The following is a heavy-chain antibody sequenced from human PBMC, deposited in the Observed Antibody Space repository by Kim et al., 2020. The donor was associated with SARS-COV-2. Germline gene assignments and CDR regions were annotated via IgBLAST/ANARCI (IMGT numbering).Heavy chain of an antibody. D-gene: IGHD5-18*01. V-gene: IGHV4-34*01. CDR3: ARAAKYSYVSYYFDY. J-gene: IGHJ4*02. CDR1: GGSFSGYY. Sequence: SETLSLTCAVYGGSFSGYYWSWIRQPPGKGLEWIGEINHSGSTNYNPSLKSRVTISVDTSKNQFSLKLSSVTAADTAVYYCARAAKYSYVSYYFDYLGQG. CDR2: INHSGST.